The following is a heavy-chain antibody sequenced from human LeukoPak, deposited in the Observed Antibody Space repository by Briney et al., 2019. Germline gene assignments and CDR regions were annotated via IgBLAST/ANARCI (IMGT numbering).Heavy chain of an antibody. CDR1: GYTFTSYY. CDR2: INPSGGST. V-gene: IGHV1-46*01. J-gene: IGHJ4*02. Sequence: GASVKVSCKASGYTFTSYYMHWVRQAPGQGLEWMGIINPSGGSTSYAQKFQGRVTMTRDTSTSTVYMELSSLRSEDTAVYYCARDSDYVWGSYRYLFDYWGQGTLLTVSS. CDR3: ARDSDYVWGSYRYLFDY. D-gene: IGHD3-16*02.